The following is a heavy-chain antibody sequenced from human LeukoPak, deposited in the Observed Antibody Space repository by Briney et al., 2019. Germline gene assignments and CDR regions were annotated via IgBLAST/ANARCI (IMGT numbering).Heavy chain of an antibody. D-gene: IGHD6-13*01. CDR1: GGSISSYY. Sequence: PSETLSLTCTVSGGSISSYYWSWIRQPPGTGLEWIGYIYYSGSTNYNPSLKSRVTISVDTSKNQFSLKLSSVTAADTAVYYCARGVYIAAAQYGYWGQGTLVTVSS. CDR3: ARGVYIAAAQYGY. J-gene: IGHJ4*02. V-gene: IGHV4-59*08. CDR2: IYYSGST.